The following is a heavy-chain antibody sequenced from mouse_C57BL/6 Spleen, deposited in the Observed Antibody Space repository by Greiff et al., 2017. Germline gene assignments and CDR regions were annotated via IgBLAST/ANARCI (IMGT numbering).Heavy chain of an antibody. J-gene: IGHJ4*01. V-gene: IGHV6-6*01. CDR2: IRNKANNHAT. D-gene: IGHD1-1*01. CDR1: GFTFSDAW. CDR3: TSRVYGSSPNYAMDY. Sequence: EVQLVESGGGLVQPGGSMKLSCAASGFTFSDAWMDWVRQSPEKGLEWVAEIRNKANNHATYYAESVKGRFTISRDDSKSSVYLQMNSLRAEDTGIYYCTSRVYGSSPNYAMDYWGQGTSVTVSS.